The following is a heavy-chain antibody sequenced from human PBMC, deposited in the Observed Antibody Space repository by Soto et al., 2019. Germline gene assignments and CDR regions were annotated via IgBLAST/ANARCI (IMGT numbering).Heavy chain of an antibody. D-gene: IGHD3-3*01. V-gene: IGHV4-59*08. CDR3: ARHGTYYDFWSGYHMHYYMDV. J-gene: IGHJ6*03. Sequence: PSETLSLTCTVSGGSISSYDWSWIRQPPGKGLERIGYIYYSGSTNYNPSLKSRVTISVDTSKNQFSLKLSSVTAADTAVYYCARHGTYYDFWSGYHMHYYMDVWGKGTTVTVSS. CDR1: GGSISSYD. CDR2: IYYSGST.